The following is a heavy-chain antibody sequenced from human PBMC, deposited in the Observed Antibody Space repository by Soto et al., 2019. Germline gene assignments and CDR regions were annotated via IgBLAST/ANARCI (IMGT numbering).Heavy chain of an antibody. CDR2: IYWDDDK. V-gene: IGHV2-5*02. D-gene: IGHD3-3*01. J-gene: IGHJ4*02. CDR3: AHTYYDFWSGYYFRHPFDY. CDR1: GFSLSTSGVG. Sequence: QITLKESGPTLVKPTQTLTLTCTFSGFSLSTSGVGVGWIRQPPGKALEWLALIYWDDDKRYSPSLKSRLTITKDTSKNQVVLTMTNMDPVDTATYYCAHTYYDFWSGYYFRHPFDYWGQGTLVTVSS.